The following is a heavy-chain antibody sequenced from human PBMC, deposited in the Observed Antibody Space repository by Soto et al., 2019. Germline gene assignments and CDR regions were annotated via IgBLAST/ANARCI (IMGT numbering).Heavy chain of an antibody. Sequence: PGGSLRLSCAASGFTFSSYGMRWVRQAPGKGLEWVAVIWYDGSNKWYADSVKGRFTISRDNSKNTLYLQMNSLRAEDTAVYSCARDRGYSGYDSPRFYYGMDVWGQGTTVTVSS. CDR3: ARDRGYSGYDSPRFYYGMDV. J-gene: IGHJ6*02. CDR1: GFTFSSYG. V-gene: IGHV3-33*01. D-gene: IGHD5-12*01. CDR2: IWYDGSNK.